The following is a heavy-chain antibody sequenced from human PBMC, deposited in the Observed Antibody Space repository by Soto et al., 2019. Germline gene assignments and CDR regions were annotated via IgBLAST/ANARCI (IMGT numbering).Heavy chain of an antibody. J-gene: IGHJ4*02. CDR1: GGSISSSTYH. CDR3: SSERGSASEH. CDR2: IYYTGTT. Sequence: PSETLSLTCTVSGGSISSSTYHWAWIRQPPGKGLEWIASIYYTGTTYYSPSLKSRVTISVDTSKNHFSLKLSSVTAADTAVYYCSSERGSASEHWGQGTLVTVSS. V-gene: IGHV4-39*02.